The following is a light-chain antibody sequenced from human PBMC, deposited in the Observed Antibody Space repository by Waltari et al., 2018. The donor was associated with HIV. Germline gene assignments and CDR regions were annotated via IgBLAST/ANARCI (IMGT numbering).Light chain of an antibody. CDR2: GAS. CDR3: QQCGTAPRT. J-gene: IGKJ2*01. V-gene: IGKV3-20*01. CDR1: QSIRGSV. Sequence: IVLIQSPGTLSLSPGDRANLSCRASQSIRGSVLVWYQQKPGQPPRLLTYGASGRAAGIPDRFRGSGSGTDFTLTISRLEPEDFAVYYCQQCGTAPRTFGQGTRLEIK.